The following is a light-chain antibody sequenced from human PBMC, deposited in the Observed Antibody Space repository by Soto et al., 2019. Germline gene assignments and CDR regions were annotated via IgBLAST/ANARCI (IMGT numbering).Light chain of an antibody. CDR1: SSDVGSYNL. V-gene: IGLV2-23*03. CDR2: EGS. J-gene: IGLJ1*01. Sequence: QSVLTQPASVSGSPGQSITLSCTGTSSDVGSYNLVSWYQQHPGKAPKLMIYEGSKRPSGVSNRFPGSKSGNTASLTISGLQAEDEADYYCCSFAGSNTFVFGTGTKVTVL. CDR3: CSFAGSNTFV.